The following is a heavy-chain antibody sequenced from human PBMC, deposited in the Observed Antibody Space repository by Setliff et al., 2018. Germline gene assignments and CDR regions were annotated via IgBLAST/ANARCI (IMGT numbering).Heavy chain of an antibody. Sequence: SETLSLTCAVSSLSVSSGYFWGWIRQPPGKGLEWIGCLYHGGTTHYNPYLKSRVTISLDTSKNGFSLKMSSVHAADTAVYYCARVPALGGMVGTHGIDPWGQGTLVTVSS. CDR3: ARVPALGGMVGTHGIDP. J-gene: IGHJ5*02. CDR1: SLSVSSGYF. D-gene: IGHD1-26*01. CDR2: LYHGGTT. V-gene: IGHV4-38-2*01.